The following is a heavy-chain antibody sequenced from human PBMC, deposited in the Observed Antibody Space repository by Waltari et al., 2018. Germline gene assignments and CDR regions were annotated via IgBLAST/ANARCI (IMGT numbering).Heavy chain of an antibody. D-gene: IGHD2-2*01. CDR1: GGSISSYY. J-gene: IGHJ6*02. V-gene: IGHV4-59*01. Sequence: QVQLQESGPGLVKPSETLSLTCTVSGGSISSYYWSWIRQPPGKGLGWIGYIYYSGSTNYNPSLKSRVTISVDTSKNQFSLKLSSVTAADTAVYYCARALSGLVPAAIYGMDVWGQGTTVTVSS. CDR3: ARALSGLVPAAIYGMDV. CDR2: IYYSGST.